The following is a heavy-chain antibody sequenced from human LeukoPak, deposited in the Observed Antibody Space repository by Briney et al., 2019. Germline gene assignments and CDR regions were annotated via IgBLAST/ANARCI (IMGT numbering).Heavy chain of an antibody. CDR1: RFTVSNTW. Sequence: GGSLRLSCAASRFTVSNTWMSWVRQAPGKGLEWVGRIKSRSDGGTAEYAAPVKGRFTISRDDSKNTLNLEMSSLRTEDTAVYYCTTFADFWSAFSFDHWGQGTLVTVSS. CDR3: TTFADFWSAFSFDH. V-gene: IGHV3-15*01. CDR2: IKSRSDGGTA. J-gene: IGHJ4*02. D-gene: IGHD3-3*01.